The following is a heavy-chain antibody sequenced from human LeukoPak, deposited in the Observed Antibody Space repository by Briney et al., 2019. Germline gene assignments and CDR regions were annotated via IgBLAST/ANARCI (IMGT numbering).Heavy chain of an antibody. V-gene: IGHV3-30*18. J-gene: IGHJ4*02. CDR2: ISYDGSNK. Sequence: GGSLRLSCAASGFTFSSYGMHWVRQAPGKGLEWVAVISYDGSNKYYADSVKGRFTISRDNSKNTLYLQMNSLRAEDTAVYYCAKIDQQWLVLYYFVYWRQGTLVTVPS. CDR3: AKIDQQWLVLYYFVY. D-gene: IGHD6-19*01. CDR1: GFTFSSYG.